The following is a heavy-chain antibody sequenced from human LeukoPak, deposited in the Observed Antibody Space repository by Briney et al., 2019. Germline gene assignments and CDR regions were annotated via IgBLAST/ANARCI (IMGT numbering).Heavy chain of an antibody. CDR1: GYTFTSYY. CDR2: INPSGGST. J-gene: IGHJ4*02. V-gene: IGHV1-46*01. D-gene: IGHD6-6*01. CDR3: ARASRGEQLAGLDY. Sequence: ASVKVSCKASGYTFTSYYMHWVRQAPGQGLEWMGIINPSGGSTSYAQKFQGRVTMTRDMSTSTVYMELSGLRSEDTALYYCARASRGEQLAGLDYWGQGSLVTVSS.